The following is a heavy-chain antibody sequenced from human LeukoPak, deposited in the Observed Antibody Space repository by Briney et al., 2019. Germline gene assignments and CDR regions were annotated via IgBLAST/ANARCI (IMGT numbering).Heavy chain of an antibody. CDR3: ARDSAGYYDYVWGSYRCFDY. CDR1: GFTFSSYS. Sequence: PGGSLRLSCAASGFTFSSYSMNWVRQAPGKGLEWVSYNSSSSSTIYYADSVKGRFTISRDNAKNSLYLQMNSLRAEDTAVYYCARDSAGYYDYVWGSYRCFDYWGQGTLVTVSS. J-gene: IGHJ4*02. CDR2: NSSSSSTI. V-gene: IGHV3-48*01. D-gene: IGHD3-16*02.